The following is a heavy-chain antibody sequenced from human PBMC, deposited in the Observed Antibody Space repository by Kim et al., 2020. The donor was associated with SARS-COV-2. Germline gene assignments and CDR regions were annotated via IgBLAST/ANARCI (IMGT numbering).Heavy chain of an antibody. J-gene: IGHJ3*02. CDR3: ARHGLRDRIAAASDAFDI. Sequence: KSRVTISVDTSKNQFSLKLSSVTAADTAVYYCARHGLRDRIAAASDAFDIWGQGTMVTVSS. D-gene: IGHD6-13*01. V-gene: IGHV4-39*01.